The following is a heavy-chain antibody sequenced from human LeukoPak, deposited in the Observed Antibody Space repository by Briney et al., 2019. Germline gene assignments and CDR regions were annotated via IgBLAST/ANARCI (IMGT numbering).Heavy chain of an antibody. CDR1: GGSFSGYY. D-gene: IGHD3-16*01. J-gene: IGHJ6*03. CDR3: ARDMSYYYYYMDV. CDR2: IYTSGST. V-gene: IGHV4-4*07. Sequence: PSETLSLTCAVYGGSFSGYYWSWIRQPAGKGLEWIGRIYTSGSTNYNPSLKSRVTISVDTSKNQFSLKLSSVTAADTAVYYCARDMSYYYYYMDVWGKGTTVTISS.